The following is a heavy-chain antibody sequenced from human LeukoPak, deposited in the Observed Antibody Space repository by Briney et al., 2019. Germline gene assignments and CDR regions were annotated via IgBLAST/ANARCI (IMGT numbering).Heavy chain of an antibody. CDR1: GFTFSSYA. CDR2: ISGSGGST. J-gene: IGHJ6*03. V-gene: IGHV3-23*01. Sequence: PGGSLRLSCAASGFTFSSYAMSWVRQAPGKRLEWVSAISGSGGSTYYADSVKGRFTISRDNSKNALYLQMNSLRAGDTAVYYCAKKVYYYYYMDVWGKGTTVTVSS. CDR3: AKKVYYYYYMDV.